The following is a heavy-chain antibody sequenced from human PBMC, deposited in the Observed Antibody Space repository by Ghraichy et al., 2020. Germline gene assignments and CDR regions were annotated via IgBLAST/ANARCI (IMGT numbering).Heavy chain of an antibody. CDR2: ISWNSGST. J-gene: IGHJ6*02. CDR1: GFKFEDYV. Sequence: SLNISCAASGFKFEDYVMHWVRQAPGKGLEWVSGISWNSGSTGYADSVKGRFTISRDNAKHSLFLQMNSLRSEETALYYCAKYLTIFAGAMDVWGQGTTFTVSS. D-gene: IGHD3-3*01. V-gene: IGHV3-9*01. CDR3: AKYLTIFAGAMDV.